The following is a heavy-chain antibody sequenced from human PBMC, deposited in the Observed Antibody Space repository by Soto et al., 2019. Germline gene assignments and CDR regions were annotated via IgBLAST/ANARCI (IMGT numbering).Heavy chain of an antibody. CDR1: GGSVSSGSYY. Sequence: PSETLSLTCTVSGGSVSSGSYYWSWIRQPPGKGLEWIGYIYYSGSTNYNPSLKSRVTISVDTSKNQFSLKLSSVTAADTAVYYCARGLGRGYSYGYVDYWGQGTLVTVSS. J-gene: IGHJ4*02. D-gene: IGHD5-18*01. CDR2: IYYSGST. CDR3: ARGLGRGYSYGYVDY. V-gene: IGHV4-61*01.